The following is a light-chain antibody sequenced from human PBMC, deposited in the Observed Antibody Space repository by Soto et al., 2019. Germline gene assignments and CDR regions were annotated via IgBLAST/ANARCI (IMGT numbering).Light chain of an antibody. V-gene: IGLV1-51*01. Sequence: QSVLTQPPSVSAAPGQKVTISCSGRSSSIGGNYVSWYQQLPGTAPKLLIYEVFKRPSEIPARFSASKSGNTASLIVSGLQPEDEAEYFCSSFADGFNVVFGGGTKLTVL. CDR1: SSSIGGNY. CDR2: EVF. J-gene: IGLJ2*01. CDR3: SSFADGFNVV.